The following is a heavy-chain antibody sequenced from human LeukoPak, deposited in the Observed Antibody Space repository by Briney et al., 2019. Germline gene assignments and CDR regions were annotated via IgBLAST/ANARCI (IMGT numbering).Heavy chain of an antibody. CDR2: ISGSGGST. Sequence: PGGSLRLSCAASGFTFSSYAMSWVRQAPGKGLEWVSAISGSGGSTYYADSVKGRFTISRDNSENTLYLQMNSLRAEDAAVYYCAKDCGTSCYSWFDPWGQGTLVTVSS. J-gene: IGHJ5*02. CDR1: GFTFSSYA. CDR3: AKDCGTSCYSWFDP. D-gene: IGHD2-2*02. V-gene: IGHV3-23*01.